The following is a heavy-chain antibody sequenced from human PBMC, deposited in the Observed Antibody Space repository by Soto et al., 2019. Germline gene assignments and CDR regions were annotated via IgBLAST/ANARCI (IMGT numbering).Heavy chain of an antibody. D-gene: IGHD2-2*01. CDR3: VRLGYCSSTSCFDGMDV. J-gene: IGHJ6*02. CDR2: TRNIANDYTT. V-gene: IGHV3-72*01. Sequence: GGSLRLSCVASGLTFSEHYMDWVRQAPGKGLEWVGRTRNIANDYTTDYAASVKGRFTISRDDSKNSLYLQMNSLKTEDTAVYYCVRLGYCSSTSCFDGMDVWGQGATVTVSS. CDR1: GLTFSEHY.